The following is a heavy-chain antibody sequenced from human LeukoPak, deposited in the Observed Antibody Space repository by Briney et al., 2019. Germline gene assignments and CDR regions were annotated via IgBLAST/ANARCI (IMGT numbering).Heavy chain of an antibody. V-gene: IGHV1-2*02. D-gene: IGHD2-21*02. CDR2: INPNSGGT. Sequence: ASVKVSCKASGYTFTGYYMHWVRQAPGQGPEWMGWINPNSGGTNYAQKFQGRVTMTRDTSISTAYMELSRLRSDDTAVYYCASGLWVTAIEEGPIGNNDFWGQGTLVTVSS. CDR1: GYTFTGYY. J-gene: IGHJ4*02. CDR3: ASGLWVTAIEEGPIGNNDF.